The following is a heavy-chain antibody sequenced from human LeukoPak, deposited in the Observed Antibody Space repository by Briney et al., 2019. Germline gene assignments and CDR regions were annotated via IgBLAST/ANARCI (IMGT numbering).Heavy chain of an antibody. CDR3: ARDRIEGSYYYVLMDV. D-gene: IGHD3-10*02. CDR1: GFTFSSYS. Sequence: PGGSLRLSCAASGFTFSSYSMNWVRQAPGKGLEWVSYISSSSSTIYYADSVKGRFTISRDNAKNSLYLQMNSLRAEDTAVYYCARDRIEGSYYYVLMDVWGKGTTVTVSS. J-gene: IGHJ6*03. CDR2: ISSSSSTI. V-gene: IGHV3-48*01.